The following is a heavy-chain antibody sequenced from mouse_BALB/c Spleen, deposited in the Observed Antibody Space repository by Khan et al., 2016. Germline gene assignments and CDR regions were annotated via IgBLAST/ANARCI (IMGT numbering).Heavy chain of an antibody. CDR2: INTYTGEP. J-gene: IGHJ3*01. V-gene: IGHV9-3-1*01. CDR3: AIGGDYGGFAS. CDR1: GYTFTNYG. D-gene: IGHD2-13*01. Sequence: QIQLVQSGPELKKPGETVKISCKASGYTFTNYGMNWVKQAPGKGLKWMGWINTYTGEPTYADDFKGRFAFSLQTSASNAYLQINNLKNEDTATYFCAIGGDYGGFASWGQGTLVTVSA.